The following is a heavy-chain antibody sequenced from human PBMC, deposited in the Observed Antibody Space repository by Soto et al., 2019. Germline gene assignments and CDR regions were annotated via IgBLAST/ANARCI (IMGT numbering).Heavy chain of an antibody. V-gene: IGHV5-10-1*01. CDR1: GYSFTSYW. CDR2: IGPSDSYT. D-gene: IGHD3-3*01. CDR3: ARGPTKGPYYDFWSGYLIGNWFDP. Sequence: PGESLKLSCKGSGYSFTSYWISWVRQMPGKGLEWMGRIGPSDSYTNYSPSFQGHVTISADKSISTAYLQWSSLKASDTAMYYCARGPTKGPYYDFWSGYLIGNWFDPWGQGTLVTVSS. J-gene: IGHJ5*02.